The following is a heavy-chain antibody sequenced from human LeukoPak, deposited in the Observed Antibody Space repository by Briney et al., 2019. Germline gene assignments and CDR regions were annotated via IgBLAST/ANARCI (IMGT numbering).Heavy chain of an antibody. Sequence: SVKVSCKASGGTFSSYAISWVRQAPGQGLEWMGGIIPIFGTANYAQKFQGRVTITTDESTSTAYMELSSLRSEDTAVYYCAREGEEEVGATMDYWGQGTLVTVSS. V-gene: IGHV1-69*05. D-gene: IGHD1-26*01. CDR1: GGTFSSYA. CDR3: AREGEEEVGATMDY. CDR2: IIPIFGTA. J-gene: IGHJ4*02.